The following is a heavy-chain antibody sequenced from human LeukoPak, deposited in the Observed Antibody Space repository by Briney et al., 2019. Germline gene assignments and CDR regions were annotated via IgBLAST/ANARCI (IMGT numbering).Heavy chain of an antibody. CDR1: GFTFSSNA. CDR2: ISGSGGST. D-gene: IGHD3-22*01. CDR3: AKRGVVIRVILVGFHKEAYYFDS. V-gene: IGHV3-23*01. J-gene: IGHJ4*02. Sequence: GGSLRLSCAGSGFTFSSNALSWVRQAPGKGLEWVSAISGSGGSTNYADSVKGRFTISRDNPKNTLYLQMNSLRAEDTAVYFCAKRGVVIRVILVGFHKEAYYFDSWGQGALVTVSS.